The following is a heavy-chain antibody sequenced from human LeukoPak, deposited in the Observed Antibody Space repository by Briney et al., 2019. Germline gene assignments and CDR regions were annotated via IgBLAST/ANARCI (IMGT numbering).Heavy chain of an antibody. CDR3: VRYCSHIICQPYGMDV. D-gene: IGHD2-15*01. CDR2: VNSDETTT. J-gene: IGHJ6*04. Sequence: GGSLRLCCAASGFTFSDYWMHWVRQAPGKGLVWVSHVNSDETTTNYADSVKGRFTISRDNAKNTLFLQMNSLRAEDTAVYYCVRYCSHIICQPYGMDVWGKGTTVTVSS. CDR1: GFTFSDYW. V-gene: IGHV3-74*01.